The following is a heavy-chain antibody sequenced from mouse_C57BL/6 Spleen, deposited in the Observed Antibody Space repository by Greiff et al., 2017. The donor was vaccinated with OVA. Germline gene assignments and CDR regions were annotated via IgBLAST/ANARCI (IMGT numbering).Heavy chain of an antibody. J-gene: IGHJ4*01. V-gene: IGHV1-81*01. Sequence: VKLQESGAELARPGASVKLSCKASGYTFTSYGISWVKQRTGQGLEWIGEIYPRSGNTYYNEKFKGKATLTADKSSSTAYMELRSLTSEDSAVYFCARQRGITDYAMDYWGQGTSVTVSS. CDR2: IYPRSGNT. D-gene: IGHD1-3*01. CDR1: GYTFTSYG. CDR3: ARQRGITDYAMDY.